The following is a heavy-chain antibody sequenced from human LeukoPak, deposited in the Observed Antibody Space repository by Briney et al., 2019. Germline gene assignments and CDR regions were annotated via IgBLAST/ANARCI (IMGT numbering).Heavy chain of an antibody. Sequence: GESLKISCKGSGYSFTSYWIGRVRQMPGKGLEWMGIIYPGDSDTRYSPSFQGQVTISADKSLSTAYLQWSSLKASDTAVYYCARQLYSSSSPDYWGQGTLVTVSS. CDR3: ARQLYSSSSPDY. CDR1: GYSFTSYW. V-gene: IGHV5-51*01. D-gene: IGHD6-6*01. CDR2: IYPGDSDT. J-gene: IGHJ4*02.